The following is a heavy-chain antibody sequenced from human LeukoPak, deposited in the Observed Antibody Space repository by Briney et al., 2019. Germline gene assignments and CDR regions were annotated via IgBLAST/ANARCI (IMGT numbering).Heavy chain of an antibody. CDR1: GGSISSNSYY. Sequence: SETLSLTCTVSGGSISSNSYYWGWIRQPPGKGLEWIGSIYYSGGTYYNPSLKSRVTISVDTSKNQFTLKLSSVTAADTAVYYCARRERSGDIDYWGQGTLVTVSS. CDR3: ARRERSGDIDY. J-gene: IGHJ4*02. V-gene: IGHV4-39*01. D-gene: IGHD4-17*01. CDR2: IYYSGGT.